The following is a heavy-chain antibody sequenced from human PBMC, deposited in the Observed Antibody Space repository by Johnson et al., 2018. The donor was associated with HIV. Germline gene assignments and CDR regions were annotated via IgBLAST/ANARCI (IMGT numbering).Heavy chain of an antibody. CDR2: IKQDGSEI. V-gene: IGHV3-7*01. J-gene: IGHJ3*02. Sequence: MLLVESGGGLVQPGGSLRLSCAASGFTFSSYWMSWVRQAPGKGLEWVANIKQDGSEIYYVDSVKGRFTISRDNAKNTLYLQMNSLRAEDTAVYYCARERNMIVVDDDAFDIWGQGTMVTVSS. D-gene: IGHD3-22*01. CDR3: ARERNMIVVDDDAFDI. CDR1: GFTFSSYW.